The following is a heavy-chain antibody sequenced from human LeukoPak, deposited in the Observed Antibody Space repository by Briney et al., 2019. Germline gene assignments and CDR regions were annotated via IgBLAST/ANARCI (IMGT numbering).Heavy chain of an antibody. J-gene: IGHJ3*02. CDR3: ARGIFGVVIHDAFDI. D-gene: IGHD3-3*01. CDR1: GGSISSYY. Sequence: SETLSLTCTVSGGSISSYYWSWIRQPPGKGLEWIGYIYYSGSTNYNPSLKSRVTISVDTSKNQFSLKLSSVTAADTAVYYCARGIFGVVIHDAFDIWGQGTMVTVSS. V-gene: IGHV4-59*01. CDR2: IYYSGST.